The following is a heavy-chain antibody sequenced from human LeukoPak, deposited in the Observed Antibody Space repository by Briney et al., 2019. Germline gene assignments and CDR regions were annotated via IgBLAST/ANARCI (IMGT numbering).Heavy chain of an antibody. J-gene: IGHJ2*01. Sequence: GGSLRPSCAASGFTFSSFAMSWVRQAPGKGLEWVSGISGRGAGTYYADSVKGRFTISRDNSKNTLCLQMNSLRAEDTAVYYCAKAGTGDWSLDLWGRGTLVTVSS. CDR1: GFTFSSFA. CDR3: AKAGTGDWSLDL. CDR2: ISGRGAGT. D-gene: IGHD1-14*01. V-gene: IGHV3-23*01.